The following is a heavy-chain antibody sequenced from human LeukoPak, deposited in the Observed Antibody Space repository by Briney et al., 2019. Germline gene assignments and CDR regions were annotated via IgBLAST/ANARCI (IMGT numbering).Heavy chain of an antibody. V-gene: IGHV3-23*01. Sequence: GGSLRLSCAASGFTFSNYGMSWVRQAPGKGLEWVSGISGSGGSTYYADSVKGRFTISRDNSKNTLYLQMNSLRAEDTAVYYCAELGITMIGGVWGKGTTVTISS. CDR3: AELGITMIGGV. J-gene: IGHJ6*04. D-gene: IGHD3-10*02. CDR1: GFTFSNYG. CDR2: ISGSGGST.